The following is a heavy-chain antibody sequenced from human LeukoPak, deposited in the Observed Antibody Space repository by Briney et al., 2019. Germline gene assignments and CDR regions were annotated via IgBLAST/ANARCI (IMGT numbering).Heavy chain of an antibody. J-gene: IGHJ4*02. Sequence: PSETLSLTCTVSGGSISSYYWSWIRQPPGKGLEWIGYIYTSGSTNYNPSLKSRVTISVDTSKNQFSLKLSSVTAADTAAYYCARLFSGSYYARLDYWGQGTLVTVSS. D-gene: IGHD1-26*01. CDR1: GGSISSYY. CDR3: ARLFSGSYYARLDY. V-gene: IGHV4-4*09. CDR2: IYTSGST.